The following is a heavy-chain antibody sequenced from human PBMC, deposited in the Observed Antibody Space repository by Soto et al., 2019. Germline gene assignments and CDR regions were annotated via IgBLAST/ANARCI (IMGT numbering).Heavy chain of an antibody. J-gene: IGHJ5*02. CDR2: INSEGSST. Sequence: EVQLVESGGGLVQPGGSLRLSCAASGFTFINYWMHWVRQAPGKGLVWVSRINSEGSSTSYADSVKGRFTISGDNAKNTLYLQMNSLRAEDTAVYYCARDTGGRLDPWGQGTLVTVTS. CDR3: ARDTGGRLDP. CDR1: GFTFINYW. D-gene: IGHD2-15*01. V-gene: IGHV3-74*01.